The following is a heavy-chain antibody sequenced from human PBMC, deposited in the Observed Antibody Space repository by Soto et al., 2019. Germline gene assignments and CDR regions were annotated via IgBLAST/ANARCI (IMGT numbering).Heavy chain of an antibody. Sequence: ASVKVSCKASGGTFSSYAISWVRQAPGQGLEWMGGIIPIVGTANYAQKFQGRVTITADESTSTAYMELSSLRSEDTAVYYCARSVGDGYNFGAFDIWGQGTMVTVSS. CDR2: IIPIVGTA. CDR1: GGTFSSYA. J-gene: IGHJ3*02. V-gene: IGHV1-69*13. CDR3: ARSVGDGYNFGAFDI. D-gene: IGHD5-12*01.